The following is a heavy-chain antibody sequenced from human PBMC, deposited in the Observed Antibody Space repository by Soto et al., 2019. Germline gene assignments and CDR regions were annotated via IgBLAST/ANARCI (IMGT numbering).Heavy chain of an antibody. CDR3: ASGPYYYDSSGYYSY. CDR2: ISAYNGNT. J-gene: IGHJ4*02. D-gene: IGHD3-22*01. CDR1: GYTFTSYG. V-gene: IGHV1-18*01. Sequence: ASLKVSCKASGYTFTSYGISWVRQAPGQGLEWMGWISAYNGNTNYAQKLQGRVTMTTDTSTSTAYMELRSLRSDDTAVYYCASGPYYYDSSGYYSYWGQGTLVTVSS.